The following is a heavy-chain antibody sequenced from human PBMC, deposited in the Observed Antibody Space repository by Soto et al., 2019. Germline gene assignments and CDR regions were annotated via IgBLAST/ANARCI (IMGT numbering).Heavy chain of an antibody. CDR2: ISYDGNKK. V-gene: IGHV3-30*18. D-gene: IGHD2-2*01. Sequence: QVQLVESGGGVVQPGRSLRLSCVASGFTFSYYGMHWVRQAPGKGLEWVAIISYDGNKKYYADSVKGRFTISRENSKNPLYLEMDSLRTEDPATYFCAKDTGDCSRTNCNPGNNWFGPWGQGDLVTVSS. J-gene: IGHJ5*02. CDR1: GFTFSYYG. CDR3: AKDTGDCSRTNCNPGNNWFGP.